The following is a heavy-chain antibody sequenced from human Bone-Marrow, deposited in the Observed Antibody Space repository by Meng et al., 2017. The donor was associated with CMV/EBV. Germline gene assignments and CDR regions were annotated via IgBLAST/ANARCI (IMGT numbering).Heavy chain of an antibody. CDR1: GYTFTSYD. J-gene: IGHJ6*02. V-gene: IGHV1-2*02. Sequence: ASVKVSCKASGYTFTSYDINWVRQATGEGLEWMGWVNPNSGGTNYAQKFQGRVTMTRDTSISTAYMELSSLRSDDTAVYYCARDRIDWELNYGMDVWGRGTTVTVSS. CDR3: ARDRIDWELNYGMDV. CDR2: VNPNSGGT. D-gene: IGHD1-26*01.